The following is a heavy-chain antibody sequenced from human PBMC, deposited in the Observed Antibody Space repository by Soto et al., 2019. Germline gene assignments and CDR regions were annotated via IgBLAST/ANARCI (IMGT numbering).Heavy chain of an antibody. Sequence: GGSLRLSCAASGFTFSSYGMHWVRQAPGKGLEWVAVISYDGSNKYYADSVKGRFTISRDNSKNTLYLQMNSLRAEDTAVYYCAKDGAGSVFRLYYFDYWGQGTLVTVSS. CDR3: AKDGAGSVFRLYYFDY. J-gene: IGHJ4*02. D-gene: IGHD3-10*01. CDR1: GFTFSSYG. CDR2: ISYDGSNK. V-gene: IGHV3-30*18.